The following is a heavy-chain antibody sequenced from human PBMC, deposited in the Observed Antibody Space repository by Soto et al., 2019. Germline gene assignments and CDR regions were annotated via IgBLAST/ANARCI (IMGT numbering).Heavy chain of an antibody. V-gene: IGHV1-2*04. CDR2: INPNSGGT. CDR1: GYTFTGYY. D-gene: IGHD3-3*01. Sequence: ASVKVSCKASGYTFTGYYMHWVRQAPGQGLEWMGWINPNSGGTNYAQKFQGWVTMTRDTSISTAYMELSRLRSDDTAVYYCARSSGVVIPDFDYWGQGTLVTVSS. J-gene: IGHJ4*02. CDR3: ARSSGVVIPDFDY.